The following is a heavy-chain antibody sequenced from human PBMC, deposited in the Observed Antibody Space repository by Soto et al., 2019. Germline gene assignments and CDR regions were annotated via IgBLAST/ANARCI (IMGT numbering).Heavy chain of an antibody. Sequence: RASVKVSCKVSGYTLTELSMHWVRQAPGKGLEWMGGFDPEDGETIYAQKFQGRVTMTEDTSTDTAYMELSSLRSEDTAVYYCAPYYYDSSGYYSSHGYWGQGTLVTVSS. CDR2: FDPEDGET. D-gene: IGHD3-22*01. V-gene: IGHV1-24*01. CDR1: GYTLTELS. CDR3: APYYYDSSGYYSSHGY. J-gene: IGHJ4*02.